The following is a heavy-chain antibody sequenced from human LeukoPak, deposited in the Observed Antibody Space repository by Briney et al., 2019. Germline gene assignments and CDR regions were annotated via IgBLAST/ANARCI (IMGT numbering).Heavy chain of an antibody. J-gene: IGHJ4*02. V-gene: IGHV3-30*16. D-gene: IGHD4-17*01. CDR1: GFTFRSYA. CDR3: ARGTAYYGDYRVDD. Sequence: GRSLRLSCAASGFTFRSYAMHWVRHAPAKGLEWVAVISYDGSNKYYADSVKGRFNNSRDNSKNTLYLQMNSLRAEDRAVDYCARGTAYYGDYRVDDGGQGWLVTVS. CDR2: ISYDGSNK.